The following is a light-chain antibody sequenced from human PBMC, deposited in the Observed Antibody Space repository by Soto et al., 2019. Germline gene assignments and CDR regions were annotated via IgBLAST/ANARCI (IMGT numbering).Light chain of an antibody. CDR1: SSDVGGYNY. CDR3: SSCKSSSTAPKV. Sequence: QSVLTQPASVSGSPGQSITISCTGTSSDVGGYNYVSWYQQHPGKAPKLMIYDVSNRPSGVSNRFSGSKSGNTASLTISGLQAEDEADYYCSSCKSSSTAPKVFGTGTKVTVL. V-gene: IGLV2-14*01. J-gene: IGLJ1*01. CDR2: DVS.